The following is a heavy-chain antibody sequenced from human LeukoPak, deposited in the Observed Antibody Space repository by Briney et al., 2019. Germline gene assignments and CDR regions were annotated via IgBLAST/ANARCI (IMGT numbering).Heavy chain of an antibody. V-gene: IGHV3-30*02. CDR1: GFTFSSYG. Sequence: GGSLRLSCAASGFTFSSYGMHWVRQAPGKGLEWVAFIRYDGSNKYYADSVKGRFTISRDNSKNTLYLQMNSLRAEDTAVYYCANADYYDSSGYYSWFDPWGQGTPVTVSS. CDR3: ANADYYDSSGYYSWFDP. D-gene: IGHD3-22*01. CDR2: IRYDGSNK. J-gene: IGHJ5*02.